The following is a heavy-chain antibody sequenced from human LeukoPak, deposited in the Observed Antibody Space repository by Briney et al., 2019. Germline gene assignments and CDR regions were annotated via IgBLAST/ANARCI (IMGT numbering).Heavy chain of an antibody. Sequence: GGSLRLSCEVSGFIFTTYWMDWVRQAPGKGLEWVANIKEDGSEKTYAVSVEGRFSISRDNTKRSLYLQMDSLRAEDTAVYYCARNFGWQQFDYLGQGALVTVSS. CDR3: ARNFGWQQFDY. D-gene: IGHD5-24*01. V-gene: IGHV3-7*01. CDR2: IKEDGSEK. J-gene: IGHJ4*02. CDR1: GFIFTTYW.